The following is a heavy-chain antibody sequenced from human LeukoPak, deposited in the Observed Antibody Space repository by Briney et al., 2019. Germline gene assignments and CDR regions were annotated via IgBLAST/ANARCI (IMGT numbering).Heavy chain of an antibody. CDR1: GFTFSSYS. CDR2: ISSSSSYI. J-gene: IGHJ3*02. V-gene: IGHV3-21*01. D-gene: IGHD2-15*01. CDR3: ARDLDGCSGGSCYPPRNYAFDI. Sequence: PGGSLRLSCAASGFTFSSYSMNCVRQAPGKGLEWVSSISSSSSYIYYADSVKGRFTISRDNAKNSLYLQMNSLRAEDTAVYYCARDLDGCSGGSCYPPRNYAFDIWGQGTMVTVSS.